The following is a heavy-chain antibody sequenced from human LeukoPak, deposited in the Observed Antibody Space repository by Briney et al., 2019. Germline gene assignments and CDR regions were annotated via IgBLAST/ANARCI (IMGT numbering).Heavy chain of an antibody. V-gene: IGHV3-30-3*01. J-gene: IGHJ4*02. CDR1: GFTFSSYA. CDR3: AKGQGDSGYENAGGVDY. D-gene: IGHD5-12*01. CDR2: ISYDGSDK. Sequence: PGGSLRLSCAASGFTFSSYAMHWVRQAPGKGLEWVAVISYDGSDKYYADSVKGRFTISRDNSKNTLYLQMNSLRAEDTAVYYCAKGQGDSGYENAGGVDYWGQGTLVTVSS.